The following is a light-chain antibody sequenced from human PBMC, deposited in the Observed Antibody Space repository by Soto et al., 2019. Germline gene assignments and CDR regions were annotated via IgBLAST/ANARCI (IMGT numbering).Light chain of an antibody. CDR3: CSFAGSSTYV. V-gene: IGLV2-23*01. J-gene: IGLJ1*01. CDR2: EGT. Sequence: QSVLTQPASVSGSPGQSITISCTGTSRYVGSYNLVSWYQQHPGNAPKPIIYEGTKRPSGVSYRFSGSKSGNTASLTISGLQEEDEGDYHCCSFAGSSTYVFGTGTKVTVL. CDR1: SRYVGSYNL.